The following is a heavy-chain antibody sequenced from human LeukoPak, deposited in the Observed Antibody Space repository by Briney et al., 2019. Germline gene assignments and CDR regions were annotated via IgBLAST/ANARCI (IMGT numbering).Heavy chain of an antibody. D-gene: IGHD3-22*01. CDR1: GDSITGYY. CDR3: ARRLYYYDSSGYYWRGYYFDY. J-gene: IGHJ4*02. V-gene: IGHV4-39*07. Sequence: PSETLSLTCTVSGDSITGYYWGWIRQPPGKGLEWIGNIYYTGNTYYNASLKSRVTISVDTSKNQFSLKLSSVTAADTAVYYCARRLYYYDSSGYYWRGYYFDYWGQGTLVTVSS. CDR2: IYYTGNT.